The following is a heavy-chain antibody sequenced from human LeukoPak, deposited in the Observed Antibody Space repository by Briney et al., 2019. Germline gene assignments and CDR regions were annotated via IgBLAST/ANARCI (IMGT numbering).Heavy chain of an antibody. D-gene: IGHD4-17*01. CDR3: ATVPLYGDYDYYFYYGLVV. CDR1: GFTVSSNY. CDR2: IYSGGST. J-gene: IGHJ6*01. V-gene: IGHV3-53*01. Sequence: PGGSLELFCAASGFTVSSNYMSWVRQAPGKGLEWVSVIYSGGSTYYADSVKGRFTISRDNSKNTLYLQMNSLRAEDTAVYYCATVPLYGDYDYYFYYGLVVWAQGTTVTVSS.